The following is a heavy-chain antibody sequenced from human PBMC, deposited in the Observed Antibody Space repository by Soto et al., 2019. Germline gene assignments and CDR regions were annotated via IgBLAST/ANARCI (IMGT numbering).Heavy chain of an antibody. D-gene: IGHD3-3*01. CDR2: MNPNSGNT. CDR3: ARGDYDFWSGYYSGNWFDP. J-gene: IGHJ5*02. Sequence: GASVKVSCKASGYTFTSYDINWVRQATGQGLEWMGWMNPNSGNTGCAQKFQGRVTMTRNTSISTAYMELSSLRSEDTAVYYCARGDYDFWSGYYSGNWFDPWGQGTLVTVSS. V-gene: IGHV1-8*01. CDR1: GYTFTSYD.